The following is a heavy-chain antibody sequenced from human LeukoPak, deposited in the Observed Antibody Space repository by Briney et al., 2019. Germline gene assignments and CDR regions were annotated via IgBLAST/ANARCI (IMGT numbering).Heavy chain of an antibody. V-gene: IGHV4-39*07. CDR1: GGSISSSSYY. CDR2: IYYSGST. D-gene: IGHD5-24*01. Sequence: SETLSLTCTVSGGSISSSSYYWGWIRQPPGEGLEWIGSIYYSGSTYYNPSLKSRVTISVDTSKNQFSLKLSSVTAADTAVYYCARGRRDAHNYYFDYWGQGALATVSS. J-gene: IGHJ4*02. CDR3: ARGRRDAHNYYFDY.